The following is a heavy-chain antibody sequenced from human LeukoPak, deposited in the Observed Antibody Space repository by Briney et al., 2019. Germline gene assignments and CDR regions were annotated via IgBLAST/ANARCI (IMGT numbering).Heavy chain of an antibody. CDR1: GYTFTGYY. Sequence: ASVKVSCRASGYTFTGYYMHWVRQAPGQGLEWMGWINPNSGGTNYAQKFQGRVTMTRDTSISTAYMELSRLRSDDTAVYYCARDLRWLVLGGLIDYWGQGTLVTVSS. V-gene: IGHV1-2*02. D-gene: IGHD6-19*01. J-gene: IGHJ4*02. CDR2: INPNSGGT. CDR3: ARDLRWLVLGGLIDY.